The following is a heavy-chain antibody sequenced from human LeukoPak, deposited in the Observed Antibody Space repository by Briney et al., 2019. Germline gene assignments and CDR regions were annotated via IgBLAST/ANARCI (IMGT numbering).Heavy chain of an antibody. CDR3: ARLTTPAGDGDWFDP. J-gene: IGHJ5*02. Sequence: GESLKISCKGSGYSFTLYWIGWVRQMPGKGLEWMGIIYPGDSETRYGPSFQGQVTISADKPSRTAYLQWSSLKASDTAIYYCARLTTPAGDGDWFDPWGQGTLVTVSS. V-gene: IGHV5-51*01. D-gene: IGHD2-2*01. CDR1: GYSFTLYW. CDR2: IYPGDSET.